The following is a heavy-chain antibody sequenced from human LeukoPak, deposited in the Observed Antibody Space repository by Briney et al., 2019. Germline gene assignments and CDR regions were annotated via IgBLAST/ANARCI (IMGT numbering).Heavy chain of an antibody. CDR2: IHHSGST. V-gene: IGHV4-4*02. CDR3: APSPCSGDSCYRFDF. D-gene: IGHD2-15*01. CDR1: GASISSSYW. J-gene: IGHJ4*02. Sequence: PSGTLSLTCAVSGASISSSYWWSWVRQPPGKGLEWIGEIHHSGSTKYNPSLKSRVTISVGKSKNQFSLKLSSVTAADTAVYYCAPSPCSGDSCYRFDFWGQGTQVTVSS.